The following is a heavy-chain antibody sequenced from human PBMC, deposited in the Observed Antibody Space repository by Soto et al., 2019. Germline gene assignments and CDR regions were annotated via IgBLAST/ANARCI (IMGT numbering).Heavy chain of an antibody. Sequence: EVQLLGSGGGLVQPGGSLRLSCAASGFTFSDYDMSWVRQAPGKGLEWVSAISASGRTTYYADSVKGRFTISRDSSKGTLYLQMNSRRVEDTALFYCARDRRGVLDPWGQGIPVTVSS. J-gene: IGHJ5*02. CDR2: ISASGRTT. CDR1: GFTFSDYD. CDR3: ARDRRGVLDP. V-gene: IGHV3-23*01.